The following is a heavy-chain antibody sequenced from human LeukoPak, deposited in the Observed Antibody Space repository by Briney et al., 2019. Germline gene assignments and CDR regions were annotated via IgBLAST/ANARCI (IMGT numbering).Heavy chain of an antibody. Sequence: SGATLVNPTQTLTLTFTFSGLSLSTSGAGVGWIRQPPGKALEGLALIYWDDDKRYSPSLKSRLTITKDTSKNQVVLTMTNMDPVDTATYYCAHLIAAADAEYFQHWGQGTLVTVSS. J-gene: IGHJ1*01. CDR2: IYWDDDK. CDR1: GLSLSTSGAG. D-gene: IGHD6-13*01. V-gene: IGHV2-5*02. CDR3: AHLIAAADAEYFQH.